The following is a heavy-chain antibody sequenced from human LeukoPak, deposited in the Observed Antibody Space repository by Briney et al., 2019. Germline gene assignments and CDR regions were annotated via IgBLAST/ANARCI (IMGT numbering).Heavy chain of an antibody. Sequence: GGSLRLSCAASGFTFSGSWMDWVRQAPGKGLEWVANINQDGSETYYVDSAKGRFTISRDNAKNSLCLQMDSLRVEDTAMYYCTKALDFWGQGTLVTVSS. CDR3: TKALDF. CDR1: GFTFSGSW. J-gene: IGHJ4*02. V-gene: IGHV3-7*01. CDR2: INQDGSET.